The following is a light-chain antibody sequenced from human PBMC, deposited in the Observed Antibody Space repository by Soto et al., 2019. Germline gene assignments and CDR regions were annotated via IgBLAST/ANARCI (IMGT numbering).Light chain of an antibody. Sequence: QSVLTQPPSASGSPGQSVTISCTGTSSDVGAYNYVSWYQQLPGKAPKLIIYEVSKRPSGVPDRCSGSKSGNTASLPVSGLQAEDEADYYCTSYAGTCRCFYVYVTGTMLTVL. CDR3: TSYAGTCRCFYV. CDR1: SSDVGAYNY. V-gene: IGLV2-8*01. CDR2: EVS. J-gene: IGLJ1*01.